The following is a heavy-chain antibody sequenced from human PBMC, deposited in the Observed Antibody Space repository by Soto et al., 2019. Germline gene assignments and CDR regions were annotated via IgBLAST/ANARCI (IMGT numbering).Heavy chain of an antibody. D-gene: IGHD2-2*01. Sequence: QVQLVQSGAEVKKPGSSVKVSCKASGGTFSSYAISWVRQAPGQGLEWMGGIIPIFGTANYAQKFQGRVTMTSDESTSTAYMELSSLSSEAMYVYFCEMYCISTRCPDPYCCYGMVVWGQGTTVTVSS. CDR3: EMYCISTRCPDPYCCYGMVV. V-gene: IGHV1-69*05. CDR2: IIPIFGTA. CDR1: GGTFSSYA. J-gene: IGHJ6*02.